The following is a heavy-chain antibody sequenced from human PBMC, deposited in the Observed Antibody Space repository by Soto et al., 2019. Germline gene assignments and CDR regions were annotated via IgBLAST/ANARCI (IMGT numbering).Heavy chain of an antibody. J-gene: IGHJ4*02. CDR1: GFTFSSYA. CDR3: LHLGELSLNY. CDR2: ISGSGGST. D-gene: IGHD3-16*02. Sequence: EVQLLESGGGLVQPGGSLRLSCAASGFTFSSYAMTWVPQAPGKGLEWVSAISGSGGSTYYADSVKGRFTISRDNSKNTLYLQMNSLRAEDTAVYYCLHLGELSLNYWGQGTLVTVSS. V-gene: IGHV3-23*01.